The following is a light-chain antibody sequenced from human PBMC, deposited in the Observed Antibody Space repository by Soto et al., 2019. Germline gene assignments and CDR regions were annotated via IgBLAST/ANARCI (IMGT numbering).Light chain of an antibody. CDR3: QQYASWRT. J-gene: IGKJ3*01. CDR2: GAS. V-gene: IGKV3-20*01. Sequence: EIVLMQSPDTLSLSPGERATLSCRASQSVGSNSLAWYQQKPGQAPRLLIYGASSRATGVPDRFTGSGSGTDFTLTISRLEPEDFAVYYCQQYASWRTFGPGTKVDIK. CDR1: QSVGSNS.